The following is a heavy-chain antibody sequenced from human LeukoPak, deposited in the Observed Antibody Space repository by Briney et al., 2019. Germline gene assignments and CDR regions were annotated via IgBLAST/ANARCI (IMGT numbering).Heavy chain of an antibody. D-gene: IGHD5-24*01. J-gene: IGHJ4*02. V-gene: IGHV3-23*01. CDR3: AKDIDGAPFY. Sequence: PGGSLRLSCAASGFTVSSNYMSWVRQAPGKGLEWVSAISGSGGSTYYADSVKGRFTISRDNSKNTLYLQMNSLRAEDTAVYYCAKDIDGAPFYWGQGTLVTVSS. CDR1: GFTVSSNY. CDR2: ISGSGGST.